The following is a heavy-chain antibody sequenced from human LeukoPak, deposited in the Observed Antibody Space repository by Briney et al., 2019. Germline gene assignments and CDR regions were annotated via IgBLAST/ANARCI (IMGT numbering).Heavy chain of an antibody. CDR3: ARGRYSSSINSMDV. CDR2: IIPIFGTA. J-gene: IGHJ6*02. CDR1: GGTFSSYT. D-gene: IGHD6-6*01. Sequence: SVKVSCKASGGTFSSYTISWVRQAPGQGLEWMGGIIPIFGTANYAQKFQGRVTITADQSTSTAYMELSSLRSEDTAVYYCARGRYSSSINSMDVWGQGTTVTVSS. V-gene: IGHV1-69*01.